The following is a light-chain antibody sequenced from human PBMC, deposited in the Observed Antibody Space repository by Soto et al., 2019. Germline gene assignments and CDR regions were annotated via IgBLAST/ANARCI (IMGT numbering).Light chain of an antibody. J-gene: IGKJ4*01. CDR3: QKDNSDPLT. V-gene: IGKV1-27*01. Sequence: DVQMPQSPSSLSAFVGDRVTITCRASQGIAPYLSWFQQKPGKVPKLLIYATSTLQSGVPSRFSGSGSGTDFTLTISSLPPADVGTYYCQKDNSDPLTFGGGTKVEIK. CDR1: QGIAPY. CDR2: ATS.